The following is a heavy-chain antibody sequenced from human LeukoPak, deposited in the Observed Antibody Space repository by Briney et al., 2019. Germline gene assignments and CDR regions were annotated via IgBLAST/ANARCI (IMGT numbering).Heavy chain of an antibody. CDR2: VNPSSGHT. Sequence: ASVKVSCKASGYTFTSYDVNWVRQATGQGLEWMGWVNPSSGHTGYAQKFQGRVTMTTNTSISTAYMELSSLRSEDTAVYYCARGAPGSYCSGGSCPYFDYWGQGTLVSVSS. V-gene: IGHV1-8*01. CDR3: ARGAPGSYCSGGSCPYFDY. D-gene: IGHD2-15*01. CDR1: GYTFTSYD. J-gene: IGHJ4*02.